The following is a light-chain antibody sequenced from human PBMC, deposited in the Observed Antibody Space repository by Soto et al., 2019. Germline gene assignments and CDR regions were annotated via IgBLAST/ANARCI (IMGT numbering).Light chain of an antibody. V-gene: IGKV3-15*01. CDR3: QQYNNWPGT. Sequence: IVMTQSAATLPVSPGEVSTLSCRTSQSVNSHLAWYQHKPGQAPRLLIYGASSRATGIPTRFSGSGSGTEFTLTIDSLQSEDFAIYFCQQYNNWPGTFGGGTKVDIK. CDR1: QSVNSH. J-gene: IGKJ4*01. CDR2: GAS.